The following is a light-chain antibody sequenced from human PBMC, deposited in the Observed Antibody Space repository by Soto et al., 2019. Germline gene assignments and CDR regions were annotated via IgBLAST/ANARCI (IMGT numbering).Light chain of an antibody. CDR1: SSDVGGYNF. V-gene: IGLV2-14*01. J-gene: IGLJ1*01. CDR3: SSYTTTSTPLV. CDR2: EVN. Sequence: QSVLTQPASVSGSPGQSITISCTGTSSDVGGYNFVSWYQHHPGKAPKLMIYEVNNRPSGVSNRFSGSKSGNTASLTISGLQAEDEAEYYCSSYTTTSTPLVFGTGTKVTVL.